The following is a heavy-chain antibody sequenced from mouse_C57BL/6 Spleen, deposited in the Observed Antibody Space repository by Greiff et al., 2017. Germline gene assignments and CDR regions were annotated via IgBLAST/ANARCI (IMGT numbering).Heavy chain of an antibody. CDR3: TRGRYYAMDY. V-gene: IGHV1-15*01. J-gene: IGHJ4*01. CDR2: IDPETGGT. CDR1: GYTFPDYE. Sequence: VQLQQPGAELVRPGASVTLSCKASGYTFPDYEMHWVKQTPVHGLEWIGAIDPETGGTAYNQKFKGKAILTADKSTSTAYMELRSLASYDCAVYYCTRGRYYAMDYWGQGTSVTVSS.